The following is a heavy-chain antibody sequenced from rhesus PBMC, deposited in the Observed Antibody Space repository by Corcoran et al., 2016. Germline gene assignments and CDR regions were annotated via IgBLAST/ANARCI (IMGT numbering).Heavy chain of an antibody. CDR2: TSGRSGST. V-gene: IGHV4-173*01. CDR1: GGSIGRNY. CDR3: ARAPSTSFGVVLLFDY. Sequence: QLQLQESGPGLVKPSEPLSLPCAVSGGSIGRNYWSLIPPPPGTGLEWSVRTSGRSGSTDYNPARKSRVTIATDTSKNQFTLKLSSVTAAATAVYDCARAPSTSFGVVLLFDYWGQGVLVTVSS. D-gene: IGHD3-3*01. J-gene: IGHJ4*01.